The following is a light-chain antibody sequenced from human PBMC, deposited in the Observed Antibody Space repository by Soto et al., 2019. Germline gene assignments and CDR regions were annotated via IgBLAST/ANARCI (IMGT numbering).Light chain of an antibody. CDR2: ESS. CDR3: SSYAGNSYV. J-gene: IGLJ1*01. Sequence: QSVLAQPASVSGSPGQSITISCTGSSSNVGAYNLVSWYQQHPGKAPELMIYESSKRPPGISSRFSGSKSGNTASLTISGLQAEDEADYYCSSYAGNSYVFGPGTKVTVL. V-gene: IGLV2-23*01. CDR1: SSNVGAYNL.